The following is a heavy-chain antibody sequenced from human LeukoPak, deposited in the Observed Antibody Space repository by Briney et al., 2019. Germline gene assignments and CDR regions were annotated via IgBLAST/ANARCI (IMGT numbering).Heavy chain of an antibody. D-gene: IGHD2-8*01. J-gene: IGHJ2*01. CDR1: GFPFSSYS. CDR2: INSGSTTI. CDR3: ARSRTSNRYFDL. V-gene: IGHV3-48*01. Sequence: PGGSLRLSCAASGFPFSSYSMNWVCQAPGKGLEWVSYINSGSTTIYSADSVKGRFTISRDNAKNSLFLQMNSLRAEDTAVYYCARSRTSNRYFDLWGRGTLVTVSS.